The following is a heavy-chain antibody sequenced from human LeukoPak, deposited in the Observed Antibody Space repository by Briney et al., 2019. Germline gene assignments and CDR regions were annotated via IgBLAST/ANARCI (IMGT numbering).Heavy chain of an antibody. Sequence: PSETLSLTCTVSGGSISSGGYYWSWIRQHPGKGLEWIGYIYYSGSTYYNPSLKSRVTISVDTSKNQFSLKLSSVTAADTAVYYCVRVGYSYGLLFDYWGQGTLVTVSS. CDR3: VRVGYSYGLLFDY. V-gene: IGHV4-31*03. D-gene: IGHD5-18*01. CDR1: GGSISSGGYY. CDR2: IYYSGST. J-gene: IGHJ4*02.